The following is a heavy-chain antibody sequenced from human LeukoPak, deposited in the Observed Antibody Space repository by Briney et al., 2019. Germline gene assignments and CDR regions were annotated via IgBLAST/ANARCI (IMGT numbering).Heavy chain of an antibody. Sequence: PGGSLRLSCAASGFTFSTHDVNWVRQAPGKGLEWVSFINSRSSTIYYADSVKGRFTISRDNAKNSLYLQMNSLRAEDTAVYYCARDLGFFDAFDIWGQGTMVTVSS. J-gene: IGHJ3*02. V-gene: IGHV3-48*04. CDR2: INSRSSTI. CDR1: GFTFSTHD. D-gene: IGHD3-10*01. CDR3: ARDLGFFDAFDI.